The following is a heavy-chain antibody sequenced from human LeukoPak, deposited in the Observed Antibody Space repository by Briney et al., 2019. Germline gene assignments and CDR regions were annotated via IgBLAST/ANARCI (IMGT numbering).Heavy chain of an antibody. J-gene: IGHJ4*02. CDR1: GFTFSSYS. CDR3: AKDRGDGYNGRWDY. D-gene: IGHD5-12*01. Sequence: GGSLRLSCAASGFTFSSYSMTWVRQAPGKGLEWVSAISGSGGSTYYADSVKGRFTISRDNSKNTLYLQMNSLRAEDTAVYYCAKDRGDGYNGRWDYWGQGTLVTVSS. V-gene: IGHV3-23*01. CDR2: ISGSGGST.